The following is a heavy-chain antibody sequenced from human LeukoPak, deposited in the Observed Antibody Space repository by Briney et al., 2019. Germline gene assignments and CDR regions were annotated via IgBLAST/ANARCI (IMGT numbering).Heavy chain of an antibody. CDR1: GFTFSSYA. V-gene: IGHV3-30-3*02. Sequence: GSLRLSCAASGFTFSSYAMHWVRQAPGKGLEWVAVISYDGSNKYYADSVKGRFTISRDNSKNTLYLQMNSLRAEDTAVYYCAKLTAGYSSSTWYFDYWGQGTLVTVSS. D-gene: IGHD6-13*01. CDR2: ISYDGSNK. CDR3: AKLTAGYSSSTWYFDY. J-gene: IGHJ4*02.